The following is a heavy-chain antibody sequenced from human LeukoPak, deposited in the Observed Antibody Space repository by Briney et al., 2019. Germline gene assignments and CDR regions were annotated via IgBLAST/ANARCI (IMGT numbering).Heavy chain of an antibody. Sequence: PGGSLRLSCAASGFIFSSCWMSWCRQAPGKGLEWVASIRREARVKKYVDSVQGRFSVSRDNAKNSLYLQMDSMRVDDTAVYYCARLSGDITVLDLWGQGTLVTVSS. CDR2: IRREARVK. J-gene: IGHJ4*02. V-gene: IGHV3-7*01. CDR3: ARLSGDITVLDL. D-gene: IGHD1-26*01. CDR1: GFIFSSCW.